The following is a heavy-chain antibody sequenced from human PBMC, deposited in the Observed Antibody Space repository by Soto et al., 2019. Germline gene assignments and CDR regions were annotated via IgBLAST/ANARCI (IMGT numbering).Heavy chain of an antibody. CDR1: GCSLSTSGVG. J-gene: IGHJ4*02. V-gene: IGHV2-5*02. CDR2: IYWDDDK. D-gene: IGHD3-3*02. Sequence: QITLKESGPTLVKPTQILTLTCTLSGCSLSTSGVGVGWIRQPPGKALEWLALIYWDDDKRYNPSLKSRLAITKDTSKNQVVLTMTNMDPMDTATYYCARTTAVTPLASDYWGQGTLVTVSS. CDR3: ARTTAVTPLASDY.